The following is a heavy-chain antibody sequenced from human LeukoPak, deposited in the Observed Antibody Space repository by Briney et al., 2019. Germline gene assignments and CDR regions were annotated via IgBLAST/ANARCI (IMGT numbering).Heavy chain of an antibody. CDR1: GFTFSSYS. CDR2: ISMSSTYI. D-gene: IGHD4-11*01. CDR3: ARDPSTTQRQIDF. V-gene: IGHV3-21*01. J-gene: IGHJ4*02. Sequence: GGSLRLSCAASGFTFSSYSMNWVRQAPGKGLEWVSSISMSSTYIYYADSVKGRFTISRDNSKNTLYLQMNSLRAEDTAVYYCARDPSTTQRQIDFWGQGTLVTVSS.